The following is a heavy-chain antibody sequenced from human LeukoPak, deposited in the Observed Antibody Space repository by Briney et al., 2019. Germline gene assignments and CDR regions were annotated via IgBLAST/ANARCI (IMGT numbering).Heavy chain of an antibody. V-gene: IGHV4-34*01. CDR2: INHSGTT. CDR1: GGSFSGYY. CDR3: ARQQWLRVWDY. J-gene: IGHJ4*02. D-gene: IGHD6-19*01. Sequence: SETLSLTCAVYGGSFSGYYWSWIRQPPGKGLEWIGEINHSGTTNYNPSLKSRLTISVDTSKNQFSLKLSSVTAADTAVYYCARQQWLRVWDYWGQGTLVTVSS.